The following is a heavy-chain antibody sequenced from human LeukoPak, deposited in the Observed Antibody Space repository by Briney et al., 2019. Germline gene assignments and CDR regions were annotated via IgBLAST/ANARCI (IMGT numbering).Heavy chain of an antibody. D-gene: IGHD2-2*01. CDR2: IYYSGST. V-gene: IGHV4-39*01. CDR1: GGSISSSSYY. Sequence: KPSETLSLTCTVSGGSISSSSYYWGWIRQPPGKGLEWIGGIYYSGSTYYNPSLKSRVTISVDTSKNQFSLKLSSVTAADTAVYYCARHGSVPAAIDYWGQGTLVTVSS. CDR3: ARHGSVPAAIDY. J-gene: IGHJ4*02.